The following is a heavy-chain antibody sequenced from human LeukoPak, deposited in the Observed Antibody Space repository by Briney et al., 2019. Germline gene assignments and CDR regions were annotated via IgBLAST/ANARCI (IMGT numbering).Heavy chain of an antibody. CDR1: GYTFTSYY. J-gene: IGHJ4*02. CDR3: ARENIVVGPTDY. Sequence: ASVNVSFKASGYTFTSYYMHWVRQAPGQGLEWMGIINPSGGSTSYAQKFQGRVTMTRDTSTSTVYMELSSLRSEDTAVYYCARENIVVGPTDYWGQGTLVTVSS. D-gene: IGHD2-2*01. V-gene: IGHV1-46*01. CDR2: INPSGGST.